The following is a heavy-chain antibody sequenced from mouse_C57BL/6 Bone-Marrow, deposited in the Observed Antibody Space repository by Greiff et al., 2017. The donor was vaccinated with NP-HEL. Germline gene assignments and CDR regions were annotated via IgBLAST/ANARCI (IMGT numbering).Heavy chain of an antibody. Sequence: EVQLQQSGPELVKPGASVKISCKASGYSFTGYYMNWVKQSPEKSLEWIGEINPSTGGTTYNQKFKAKATLTVDKSSSTAYMQLKSLTSEDSAVYYCARSDYYGSSWDYWGQGTTLTVSS. CDR3: ARSDYYGSSWDY. V-gene: IGHV1-42*01. J-gene: IGHJ2*01. D-gene: IGHD1-1*01. CDR1: GYSFTGYY. CDR2: INPSTGGT.